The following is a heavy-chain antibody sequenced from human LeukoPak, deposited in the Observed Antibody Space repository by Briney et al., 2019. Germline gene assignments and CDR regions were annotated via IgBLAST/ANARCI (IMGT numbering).Heavy chain of an antibody. Sequence: GASVKVSCTASGYTFISYGISWVRQAPGQGLEWMGWISAYNGNTNYAQKLQGRVTMTTDTSTSTAYMEMRSLRSHDTAVYYCAREGALELRYWFDPWGQGTLVTVSS. D-gene: IGHD1-7*01. J-gene: IGHJ5*02. CDR1: GYTFISYG. V-gene: IGHV1-18*01. CDR2: ISAYNGNT. CDR3: AREGALELRYWFDP.